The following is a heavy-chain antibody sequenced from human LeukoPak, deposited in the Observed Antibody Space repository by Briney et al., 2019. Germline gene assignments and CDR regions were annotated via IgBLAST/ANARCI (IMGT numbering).Heavy chain of an antibody. Sequence: GGSLRLSCIASGFTFSNYGMHWVRQAPGKGLEWVAVISYDGSNKYYADSVKGRFTISRDNSKNTLYLQMTSLRAEDTAVYYCAKGGSRWSYYFDYWGQGTLVTVSS. V-gene: IGHV3-30*18. CDR2: ISYDGSNK. CDR3: AKGGSRWSYYFDY. CDR1: GFTFSNYG. D-gene: IGHD4-23*01. J-gene: IGHJ4*02.